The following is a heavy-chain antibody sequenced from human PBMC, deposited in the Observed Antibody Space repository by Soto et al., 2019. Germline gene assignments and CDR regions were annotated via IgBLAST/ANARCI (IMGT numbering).Heavy chain of an antibody. Sequence: EVQLLESGGGLVQPGGSLRLSCAASGFTFSSYAMSWVRQAPGKGLEWVSAISGGAGSTYYADSVKGRFTISRDNSKNTLYLQMNSLRAEDTAVYYCAKTGEACSSTSCYAGYWGQGILVTVSS. D-gene: IGHD2-2*01. CDR2: ISGGAGST. CDR1: GFTFSSYA. CDR3: AKTGEACSSTSCYAGY. J-gene: IGHJ4*02. V-gene: IGHV3-23*01.